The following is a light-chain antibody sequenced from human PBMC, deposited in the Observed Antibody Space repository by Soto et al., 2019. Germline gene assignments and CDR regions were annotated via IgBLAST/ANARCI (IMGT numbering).Light chain of an antibody. CDR1: NIGSKS. V-gene: IGLV3-21*04. CDR3: QVWDSSSDHVV. Sequence: SYELTQPPSVSVAPGKTARITCGGNNIGSKSVHWYQQKPGQAPVLVIYYDSDRPSGIPERFSGSNPGNTATLTISRVEAGDEADYYCQVWDSSSDHVVFGGGTMLTVL. CDR2: YDS. J-gene: IGLJ2*01.